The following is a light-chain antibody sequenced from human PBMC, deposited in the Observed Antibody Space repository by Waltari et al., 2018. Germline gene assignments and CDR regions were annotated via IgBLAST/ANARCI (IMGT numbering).Light chain of an antibody. CDR3: MQAAQFPWT. Sequence: IVLTLTTLPAPVTFGQPASISCRCSQSPVHSNGNTYLPWLQNRTVQLPRPLIFEISKRFSGVPDRFSGSGAGTVVTLKITRVEEEDVGVYYCMQAAQFPWTFGQGTKVEIK. J-gene: IGKJ1*01. CDR1: QSPVHSNGNTY. CDR2: EIS. V-gene: IGKV2-24*01.